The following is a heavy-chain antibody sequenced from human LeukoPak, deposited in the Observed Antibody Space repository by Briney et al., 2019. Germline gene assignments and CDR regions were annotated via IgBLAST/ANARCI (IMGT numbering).Heavy chain of an antibody. Sequence: SVKVSCKASGGTFSSYAISWVRQAPGQGLEWMEGIIPIFGTANYAQKFQGRVTITADESTSTAYMELSSLRSEDTAVYYCARQGEYYDFWSGYKKHYYYYYMDVWGKGTTVTVSS. D-gene: IGHD3-3*01. J-gene: IGHJ6*03. CDR2: IIPIFGTA. V-gene: IGHV1-69*13. CDR3: ARQGEYYDFWSGYKKHYYYYYMDV. CDR1: GGTFSSYA.